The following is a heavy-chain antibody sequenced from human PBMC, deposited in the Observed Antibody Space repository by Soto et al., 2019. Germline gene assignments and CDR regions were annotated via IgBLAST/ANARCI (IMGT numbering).Heavy chain of an antibody. Sequence: SQTLSLTCAISGDSVSRNSAACNWIRQSPSRGLEWLGRTYYRSKWYNDYAVSVKSRITINPDTSKNQFSLQLNSVTPEDTAVYYCARDGDTVTTEDYYYYMDVWGKGTTVTVSS. J-gene: IGHJ6*03. D-gene: IGHD4-4*01. CDR2: TYYRSKWYN. V-gene: IGHV6-1*01. CDR3: ARDGDTVTTEDYYYYMDV. CDR1: GDSVSRNSAA.